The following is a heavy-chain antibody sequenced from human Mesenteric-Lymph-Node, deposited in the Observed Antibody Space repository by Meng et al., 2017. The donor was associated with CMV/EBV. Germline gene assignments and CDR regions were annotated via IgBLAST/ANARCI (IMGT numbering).Heavy chain of an antibody. D-gene: IGHD3-10*01. CDR2: INTHTGNP. Sequence: FSNYAMHWVRQAPGQGLEWMGWINTHTGNPTYAQGFTGRFVFSLDTSVSTAYLQISSLKAEDTAVYYCARALRGAYYGSGSYISGYWGQGTLVTVSS. J-gene: IGHJ4*02. V-gene: IGHV7-4-1*02. CDR3: ARALRGAYYGSGSYISGY. CDR1: FSNYA.